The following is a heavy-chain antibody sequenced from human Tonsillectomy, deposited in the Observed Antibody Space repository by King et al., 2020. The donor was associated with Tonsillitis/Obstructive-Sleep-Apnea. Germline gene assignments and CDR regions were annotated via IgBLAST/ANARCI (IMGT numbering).Heavy chain of an antibody. V-gene: IGHV3-21*01. J-gene: IGHJ4*02. CDR2: ISGSSGYI. CDR3: ARDGELGDYFDY. CDR1: GFTFSSYG. Sequence: QLVQSGGGLVKPGGSLRLSCAASGFTFSSYGMNWVRQAPGKGLEWVSSISGSSGYIYYADSEKGRFTISRDNAKNSLYLQMNSLRAEDTAVYYCARDGELGDYFDYWGQGTLVTVSS. D-gene: IGHD1-26*01.